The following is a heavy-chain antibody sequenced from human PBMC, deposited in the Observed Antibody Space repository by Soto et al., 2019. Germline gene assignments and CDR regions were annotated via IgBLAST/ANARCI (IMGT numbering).Heavy chain of an antibody. D-gene: IGHD1-26*01. Sequence: GGSLRLSCAASGFTFSSYAMSWVRQAPGKGLEWVSAISGSGGSTYYADSVKGRFTISRDNSKNTLYLQMNSLRAEDTAVYYWAKERAPKWELLHYYGMDVWGQGTTVTVSS. CDR1: GFTFSSYA. CDR2: ISGSGGST. J-gene: IGHJ6*02. CDR3: AKERAPKWELLHYYGMDV. V-gene: IGHV3-23*01.